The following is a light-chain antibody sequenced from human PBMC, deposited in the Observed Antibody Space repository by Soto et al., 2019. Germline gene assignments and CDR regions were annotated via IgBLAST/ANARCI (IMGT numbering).Light chain of an antibody. V-gene: IGKV1-27*01. CDR2: AAS. Sequence: EIQMTQSPSSLATSVGDRVTITCRASQGISNYLAWYQQKPGKVPKLLIYAASTLQSGVPSRFSGSGSGTDFTLTISSLQPEDVATYYCQKYNSAPWTFGQGTKVDIK. CDR3: QKYNSAPWT. CDR1: QGISNY. J-gene: IGKJ1*01.